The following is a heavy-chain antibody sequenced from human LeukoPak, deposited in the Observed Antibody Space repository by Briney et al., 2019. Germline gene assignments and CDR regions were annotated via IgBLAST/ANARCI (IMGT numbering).Heavy chain of an antibody. D-gene: IGHD3-22*01. Sequence: EASVKVSCKASGYTFTSYDINWVRQATGRGLEWMGWMNPNSGNTGYAQKFQGRVTMTRNTSISTAYMELSSLRSEDTAVYYCAIDEYYYDSSGYYYGEDYWGQGTLVTVSS. CDR3: AIDEYYYDSSGYYYGEDY. J-gene: IGHJ4*02. CDR1: GYTFTSYD. CDR2: MNPNSGNT. V-gene: IGHV1-8*01.